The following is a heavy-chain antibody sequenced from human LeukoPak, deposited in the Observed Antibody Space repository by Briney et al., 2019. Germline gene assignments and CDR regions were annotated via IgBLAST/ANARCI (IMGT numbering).Heavy chain of an antibody. CDR2: IYHSGST. V-gene: IGHV4-38-2*02. Sequence: SETLSLTCTVSGYSISSGYYWGWIRPPPGKGLEWIGSIYHSGSTNYNPSLKSRVTISVDTSKNQFSLKLSSVTAADTAVYFCARGFRGDNFDYWGQGTLVTVSS. D-gene: IGHD7-27*01. CDR3: ARGFRGDNFDY. CDR1: GYSISSGYY. J-gene: IGHJ4*02.